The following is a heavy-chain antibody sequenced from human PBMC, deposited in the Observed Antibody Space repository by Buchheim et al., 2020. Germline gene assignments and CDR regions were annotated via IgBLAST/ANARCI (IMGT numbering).Heavy chain of an antibody. D-gene: IGHD5-18*01. CDR3: ARGRVRRSGYSYGSVEYFYYGMDV. V-gene: IGHV4-34*01. Sequence: QVQLQQWGAGLLKPSETLSLTCAVFGESFSRYYWSWIRQPPGKGLEWIGEINHDGRSNYNPPLKSRLTMSEDTSKNQFYLRLSSVTAADTAVYYCARGRVRRSGYSYGSVEYFYYGMDVWGQGT. CDR1: GESFSRYY. J-gene: IGHJ6*02. CDR2: INHDGRS.